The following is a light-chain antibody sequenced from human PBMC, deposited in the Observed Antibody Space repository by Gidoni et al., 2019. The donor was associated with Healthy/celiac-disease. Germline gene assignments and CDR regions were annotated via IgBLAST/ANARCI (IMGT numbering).Light chain of an antibody. CDR2: YDS. CDR3: QVWDSSSDHVV. CDR1: NMGSKS. Sequence: SYVLTQPPSVSVAPGETARITCGGNNMGSKSVHWYPQKPGQAPVLVIYYDSDRPSGIPERFSGSNSGNTATLTISRVEAGDEADYYCQVWDSSSDHVVFGGGTKLTVL. J-gene: IGLJ2*01. V-gene: IGLV3-21*04.